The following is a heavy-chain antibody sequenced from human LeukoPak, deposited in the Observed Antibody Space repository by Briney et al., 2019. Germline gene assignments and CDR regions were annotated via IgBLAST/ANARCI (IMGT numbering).Heavy chain of an antibody. Sequence: GGSLRLSCAASGFTFSDYYMSWIRQAPGKGLEWVSYISSGSTIYYADSVKGRFTISRDNAKNSLYLQMNSLRAEDTAVYYCARARLELRHYYYYMDVWGKGTTVTVSS. CDR3: ARARLELRHYYYYMDV. CDR1: GFTFSDYY. J-gene: IGHJ6*03. CDR2: ISSGSTI. D-gene: IGHD1-7*01. V-gene: IGHV3-11*04.